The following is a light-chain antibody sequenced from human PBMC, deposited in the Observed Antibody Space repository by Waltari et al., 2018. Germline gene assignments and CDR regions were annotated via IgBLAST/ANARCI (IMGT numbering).Light chain of an antibody. CDR1: DRDVRKYYL. CDR2: EVS. Sequence: QSALTQPASVSESPGQSLPLSSTGTDRDVRKYYLVSWTQQHPGKAPKGLIYEVSKRPSGVSNRFSGSKSGNTASLTITGLQAEDEADYYCCSYASNDTFFDVFGVGTKVTVL. V-gene: IGLV2-23*02. CDR3: CSYASNDTFFDV. J-gene: IGLJ1*01.